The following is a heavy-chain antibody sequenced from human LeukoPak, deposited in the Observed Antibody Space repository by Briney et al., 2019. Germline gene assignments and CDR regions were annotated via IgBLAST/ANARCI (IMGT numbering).Heavy chain of an antibody. CDR1: GDSVTTYY. CDR2: IYYSGST. D-gene: IGHD3/OR15-3a*01. V-gene: IGHV4-59*06. J-gene: IGHJ4*02. CDR3: ARGLLTFDY. Sequence: SETLSLTCTVSGDSVTTYYWSWIRQHPGKGLEWIGYIYYSGSTYYNPSLKSRVTISVDTSKNQFSLKLSSVTAADTAVYYCARGLLTFDYWGQGTLVTVSS.